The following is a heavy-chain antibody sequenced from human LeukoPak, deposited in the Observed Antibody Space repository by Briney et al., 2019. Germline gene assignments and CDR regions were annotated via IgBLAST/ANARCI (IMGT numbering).Heavy chain of an antibody. J-gene: IGHJ4*02. CDR1: GYTFTSYD. D-gene: IGHD1-26*01. CDR2: IIPIFGTA. Sequence: GASVKVSCKASGYTFTSYDINWVRQAPGQGLEWMGGIIPIFGTANYAQKFQGRVTITADESTSTAYMELSSLRSEDTAVYYCARVKSGSYLIDYWGQGTLVTVSS. CDR3: ARVKSGSYLIDY. V-gene: IGHV1-69*13.